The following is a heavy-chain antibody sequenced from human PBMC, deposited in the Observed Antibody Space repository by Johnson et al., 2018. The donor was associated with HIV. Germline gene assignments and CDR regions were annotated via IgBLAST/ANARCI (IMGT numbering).Heavy chain of an antibody. CDR3: ARERITGTTRAFDI. D-gene: IGHD1-7*01. J-gene: IGHJ3*02. CDR2: ISYDGSNK. CDR1: GFTFSSYA. V-gene: IGHV3-30*04. Sequence: QMQLVESGGGVVQPGRSLRLSCAASGFTFSSYAMHWVRQAPGKGLEWVAVISYDGSNKYYADSVKGRFTISRDNSKNTLYLQMNSLRAEDTAVYYCARERITGTTRAFDIWGQGTMVTVSS.